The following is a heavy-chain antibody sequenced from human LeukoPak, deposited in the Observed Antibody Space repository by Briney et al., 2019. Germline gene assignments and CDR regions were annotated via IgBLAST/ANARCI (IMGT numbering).Heavy chain of an antibody. CDR2: FDPEDGET. D-gene: IGHD3-9*01. CDR1: GYTLTELS. J-gene: IGHJ4*02. V-gene: IGHV1-24*01. CDR3: ARFLLRYFDY. Sequence: ASVKVSCKVSGYTLTELSMHWVRQAPGKGLEWMGGFDPEDGETIYAQKFQGRVTMTRDTSTSTVYMELSSLRSEDTAVYYCARFLLRYFDYWGQGTLVTVSS.